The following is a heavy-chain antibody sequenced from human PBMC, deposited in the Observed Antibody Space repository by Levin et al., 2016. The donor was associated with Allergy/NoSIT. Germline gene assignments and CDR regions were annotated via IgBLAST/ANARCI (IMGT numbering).Heavy chain of an antibody. V-gene: IGHV3-30*03. J-gene: IGHJ4*02. Sequence: WIRQPPGKGLEWVAVISYDGSNKYYADSVKGRFTISRDNSKNTLYLQMNSLRAEDTAVYYCARGYCSGGSCYRRDKIFDYWGQGTLVTVSS. CDR3: ARGYCSGGSCYRRDKIFDY. D-gene: IGHD2-15*01. CDR2: ISYDGSNK.